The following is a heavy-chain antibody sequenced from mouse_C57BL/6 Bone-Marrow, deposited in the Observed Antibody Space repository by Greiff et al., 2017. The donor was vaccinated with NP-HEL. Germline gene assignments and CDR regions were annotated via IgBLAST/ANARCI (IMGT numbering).Heavy chain of an antibody. CDR2: FHPYNDDT. V-gene: IGHV1-47*01. CDR1: GYTFTTYP. Sequence: VQLQESGAELVKPGASVKMSCKASGYTFTTYPIEWMKQNHGKSLEWIGNFHPYNDDTKYNEKFKGKATLTVEKSSSTVYLELSRLTSDDSAVYYCARGIYYDYGDYAMDYWGQGTSVTVSS. J-gene: IGHJ4*01. CDR3: ARGIYYDYGDYAMDY. D-gene: IGHD2-4*01.